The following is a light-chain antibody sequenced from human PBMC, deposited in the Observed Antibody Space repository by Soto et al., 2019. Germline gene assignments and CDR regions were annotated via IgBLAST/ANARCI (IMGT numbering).Light chain of an antibody. J-gene: IGKJ3*01. Sequence: DTQMTQSPSTLSASVGDRVTITCRASQGISSWLAWYQQKPGKAPKLLIYKASSLESGVSARFSGSGSGTDFTLTISSLQPEDFATYYCQQGNSFPFTFGPGTKVDIK. CDR2: KAS. V-gene: IGKV1-5*03. CDR1: QGISSW. CDR3: QQGNSFPFT.